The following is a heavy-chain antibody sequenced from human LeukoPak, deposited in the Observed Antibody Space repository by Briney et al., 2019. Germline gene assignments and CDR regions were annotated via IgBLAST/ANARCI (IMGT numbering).Heavy chain of an antibody. V-gene: IGHV1-18*01. J-gene: IGHJ5*02. CDR2: ISAYNCNT. D-gene: IGHD6-13*01. CDR3: AREEQQQRTNWFDP. CDR1: HYTFTSYG. Sequence: GASLKVSCKASHYTFTSYGISWVRHAPGQGLEWMGWISAYNCNTNYAQKLQGRVTMTTDTSTSTAYMELRSLRSDDTAVYYCAREEQQQRTNWFDPWGQGTLVTVSS.